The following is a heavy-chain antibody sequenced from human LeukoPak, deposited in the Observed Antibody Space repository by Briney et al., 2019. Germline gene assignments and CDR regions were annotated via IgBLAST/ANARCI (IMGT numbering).Heavy chain of an antibody. CDR3: AKTSGPSFGGVIPKFDY. Sequence: GGSLRLSCAASGFTFDEYDMHWVRQVPGKGLEWVSLISGDGGSTYYADSVKGRFTISRDNSKNSLYLQMNSLRTEDTAFYYCAKTSGPSFGGVIPKFDYCGQGTLVTVSS. CDR2: ISGDGGST. J-gene: IGHJ4*02. D-gene: IGHD3-16*02. CDR1: GFTFDEYD. V-gene: IGHV3-43*02.